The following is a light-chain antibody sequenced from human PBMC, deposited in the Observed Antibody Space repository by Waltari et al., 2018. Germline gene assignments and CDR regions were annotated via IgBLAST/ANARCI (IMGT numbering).Light chain of an antibody. CDR1: QRVTGT. CDR3: QPYVRLPVT. Sequence: EIVLTQSPGTLSLSPGETATLSCRASQRVTGTLAWYQQKPGQAPRLLIYGASIRATGTPDRFSGSGSGNDFSLTITRLEPEDFAVYYCQPYVRLPVTFGQGTRVEIK. V-gene: IGKV3-20*01. J-gene: IGKJ1*01. CDR2: GAS.